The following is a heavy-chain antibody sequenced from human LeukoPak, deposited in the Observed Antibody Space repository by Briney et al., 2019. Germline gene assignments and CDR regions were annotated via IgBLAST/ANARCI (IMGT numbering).Heavy chain of an antibody. J-gene: IGHJ4*02. CDR2: IYHSGST. D-gene: IGHD3-22*01. CDR1: GYSISSGYY. CDR3: ASPNSSGYYSPLDY. Sequence: SETLSLTCTVSGYSISSGYYWGWIRQPPGKGLEWIGSIYHSGSTYYNPSLKSRVTISVDTSKNQFSLKLSSVTAADTAVYYCASPNSSGYYSPLDYWGQGTLVTVS. V-gene: IGHV4-38-2*02.